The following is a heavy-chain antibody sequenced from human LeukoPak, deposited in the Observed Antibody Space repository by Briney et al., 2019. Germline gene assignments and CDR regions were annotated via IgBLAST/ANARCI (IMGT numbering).Heavy chain of an antibody. V-gene: IGHV3-23*01. Sequence: GGSLRLSCAASGFTFSNYAMSWVRQAPGKGLEWVSGISDGGGSTYYADSVKGCVTISRDNSENTLYLQMNGLRAEDTAVYYCARVGQQWLVGDAFDIWGQGTMVTVSS. D-gene: IGHD6-19*01. CDR1: GFTFSNYA. J-gene: IGHJ3*02. CDR2: ISDGGGST. CDR3: ARVGQQWLVGDAFDI.